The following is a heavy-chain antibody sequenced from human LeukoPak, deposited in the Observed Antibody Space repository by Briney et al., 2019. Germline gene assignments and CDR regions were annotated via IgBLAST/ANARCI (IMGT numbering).Heavy chain of an antibody. CDR2: IYSGGST. CDR1: AFSVSSNY. D-gene: IGHD3-10*01. Sequence: PGGSLRLSCAASAFSVSSNYMSWVRQAPGEGLEWGSVIYSGGSTYYADCVKGRFTISRDNSKNTLYLQMNSLRVKDTAVYYCAKSIGFYAFDIWGQGTMGTVSS. CDR3: AKSIGFYAFDI. J-gene: IGHJ3*02. V-gene: IGHV3-53*01.